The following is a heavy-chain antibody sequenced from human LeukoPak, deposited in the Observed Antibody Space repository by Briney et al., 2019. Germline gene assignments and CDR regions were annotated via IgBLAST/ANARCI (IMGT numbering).Heavy chain of an antibody. V-gene: IGHV3-23*01. Sequence: QPGGSLILSCAASGFTFSSYGMSWVRQAPGKGLEWVSAISGSGGSTYYADSVKGRFTISRDNSKNTLYLQMNSLRAEDTAVYYCAAPYGSGRNYYYYMDVWGKGTTVTVSS. J-gene: IGHJ6*03. D-gene: IGHD3-10*01. CDR3: AAPYGSGRNYYYYMDV. CDR2: ISGSGGST. CDR1: GFTFSSYG.